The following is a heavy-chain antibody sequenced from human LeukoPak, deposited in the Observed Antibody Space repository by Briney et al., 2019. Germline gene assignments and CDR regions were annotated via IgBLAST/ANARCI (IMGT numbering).Heavy chain of an antibody. Sequence: GGCLRLSCAASGFTFSSYAMRWVRQAPGKGLEWVSAISGRGGRTYYADSVEGRFTLSRDNSKNTLYLQMNSLRAEDTAVYYCAKAPTGFLEWLLFDYWGQGTLVTVSS. CDR3: AKAPTGFLEWLLFDY. J-gene: IGHJ4*02. D-gene: IGHD3-3*01. V-gene: IGHV3-23*01. CDR2: ISGRGGRT. CDR1: GFTFSSYA.